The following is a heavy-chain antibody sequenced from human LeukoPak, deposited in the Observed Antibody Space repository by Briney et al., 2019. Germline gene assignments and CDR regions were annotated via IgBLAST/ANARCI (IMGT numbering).Heavy chain of an antibody. Sequence: GGSLRLSCAASGFSASSNYMSWVRQAPGKGLEWVSVISGGGDTYYADSVKGRFTLSRDNSKNTVYLQLNSLRAEDTAVYYCARDVYCSGGNCYQHWGQGTLVSISS. CDR1: GFSASSNY. V-gene: IGHV3-53*01. CDR2: ISGGGDT. J-gene: IGHJ1*01. D-gene: IGHD2-15*01. CDR3: ARDVYCSGGNCYQH.